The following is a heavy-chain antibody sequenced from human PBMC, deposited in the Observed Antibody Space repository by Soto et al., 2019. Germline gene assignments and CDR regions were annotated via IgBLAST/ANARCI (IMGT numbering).Heavy chain of an antibody. CDR2: INPNNGAT. CDR3: ASHDPGARFDP. V-gene: IGHV1-2*02. CDR1: RYIFTAYF. Sequence: QVQLVQSGAEVKKPGASVKVSCKAPRYIFTAYFMHWVRQAPGQGLEWMGWINPNNGATHYGLSFQGRVTMTRNTSISTAYMELSSLNSDDTAVYYCASHDPGARFDPWGQGTLVIVSS. D-gene: IGHD1-1*01. J-gene: IGHJ5*02.